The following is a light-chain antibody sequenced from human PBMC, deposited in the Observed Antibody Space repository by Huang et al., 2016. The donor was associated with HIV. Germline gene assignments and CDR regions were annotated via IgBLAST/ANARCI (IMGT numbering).Light chain of an antibody. J-gene: IGKJ2*02. Sequence: IVMTQTPLSLSVTPGQPATISYKSNQSLLLGDGKTYLYWYLQRAGQSPQPLIYEVSSRFSGVPDRFSGSGSGTDFTLKISRVEAGDVGIYYCMQSIHLRTFGQGTKLEIK. V-gene: IGKV2-29*02. CDR1: QSLLLGDGKTY. CDR3: MQSIHLRT. CDR2: EVS.